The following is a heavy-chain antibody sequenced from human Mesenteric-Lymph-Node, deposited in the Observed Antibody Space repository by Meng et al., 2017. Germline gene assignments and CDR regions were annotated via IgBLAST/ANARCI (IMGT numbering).Heavy chain of an antibody. J-gene: IGHJ4*02. Sequence: QLQESGPGLVKPSGTLSLTCVVSGGSISSSYWWTWVRQSPGKGLEWIGEMYHSGTTNYNPSLKSRVTISVDTSKNQFSLNLNSMTAADTAVYYCASFDHIPRRNYFDYWGQGTLVTVSS. CDR3: ASFDHIPRRNYFDY. CDR1: GGSISSSYW. D-gene: IGHD2-21*01. CDR2: MYHSGTT. V-gene: IGHV4-4*02.